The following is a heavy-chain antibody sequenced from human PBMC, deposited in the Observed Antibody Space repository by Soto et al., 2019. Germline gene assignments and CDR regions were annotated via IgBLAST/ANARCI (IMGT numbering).Heavy chain of an antibody. V-gene: IGHV2-26*01. J-gene: IGHJ6*03. Sequence: QVTLKESGPVLVKPTETLTLTCTVSGFSLSNARMGVSWIRQPPGKALEWLAHIFSNDEKSYSTSLKSRLTISKDTSKSQVVLTMTNMDPVDTATYYCARSYFDWLPYSPNISHGYYYYMDVWGKGTTVTVSS. CDR3: ARSYFDWLPYSPNISHGYYYYMDV. CDR2: IFSNDEK. CDR1: GFSLSNARMG. D-gene: IGHD3-9*01.